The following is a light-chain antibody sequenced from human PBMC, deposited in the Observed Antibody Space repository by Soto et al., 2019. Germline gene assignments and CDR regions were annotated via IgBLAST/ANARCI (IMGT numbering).Light chain of an antibody. CDR2: GAS. CDR1: QCVSSSY. CDR3: QQYGSSPLVT. V-gene: IGKV3-20*01. J-gene: IGKJ4*01. Sequence: EIVLTQSPGTLSLSPGERATLSCRASQCVSSSYLAWYQQRPGQAPRLLIYGASSRATGIPDRFSGSGSGTDFTLTISRLEPEDFAVYYCQQYGSSPLVTFGGGTKVDIK.